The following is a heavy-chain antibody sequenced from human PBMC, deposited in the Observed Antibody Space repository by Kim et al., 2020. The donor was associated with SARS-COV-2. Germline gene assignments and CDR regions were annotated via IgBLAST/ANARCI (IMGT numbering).Heavy chain of an antibody. CDR2: IYHSGST. D-gene: IGHD4-17*01. J-gene: IGHJ5*02. V-gene: IGHV4-30-2*01. Sequence: SETLSLTCAVSGGSISSGGYSWSWIRQPPGKGLEWIGYIYHSGSTYYNPSLKSRVTISVDRSKNQFSLKLSSVTAADTAVYYCARGDYGEIIGFDPWGQGTLVTVSS. CDR1: GGSISSGGYS. CDR3: ARGDYGEIIGFDP.